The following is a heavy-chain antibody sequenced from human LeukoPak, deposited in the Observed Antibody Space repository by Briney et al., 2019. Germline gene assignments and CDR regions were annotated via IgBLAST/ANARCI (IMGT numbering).Heavy chain of an antibody. J-gene: IGHJ1*01. V-gene: IGHV3-23*01. Sequence: SGGSLRLSCAASGFTFSSYAMSWVRQAPGKGLEWVSAISGSGGSTYYADSVKGRFTISRDNSKNTLYLQMNSLRAEDTAVYYCAKAYGPLGRGPGGSSKHWGQGTLVTVSS. CDR1: GFTFSSYA. D-gene: IGHD3-16*01. CDR2: ISGSGGST. CDR3: AKAYGPLGRGPGGSSKH.